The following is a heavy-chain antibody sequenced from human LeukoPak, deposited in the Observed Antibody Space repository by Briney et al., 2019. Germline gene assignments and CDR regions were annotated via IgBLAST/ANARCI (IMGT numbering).Heavy chain of an antibody. V-gene: IGHV3-23*01. CDR3: TQHSGTSGGYRFFY. CDR1: GFTFSSYA. Sequence: GGSLRLSCAASGFTFSSYAMSWVRQAPGKGLEWVSAISGSGGSTYYADSVKGRFTISRDNSMNTLYLQMNSLRAEDTAVYYCTQHSGTSGGYRFFYRGQGTPVTVSS. J-gene: IGHJ4*02. CDR2: ISGSGGST. D-gene: IGHD3-10*01.